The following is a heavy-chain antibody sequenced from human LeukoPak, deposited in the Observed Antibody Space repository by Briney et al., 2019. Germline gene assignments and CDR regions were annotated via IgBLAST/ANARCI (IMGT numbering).Heavy chain of an antibody. CDR2: ISTYNGDA. D-gene: IGHD6-19*01. J-gene: IGHJ4*02. V-gene: IGHV1-18*01. Sequence: ASVKVSCKASGYTFTRYAITWVRQAPGQGLEWMGWISTYNGDANYAQNLQGRVTMTTDTSTSTAYMEVRSLRSDDTAVYYCERDPSNTSGRNHYFDYWGQGTLVTVSS. CDR1: GYTFTRYA. CDR3: ERDPSNTSGRNHYFDY.